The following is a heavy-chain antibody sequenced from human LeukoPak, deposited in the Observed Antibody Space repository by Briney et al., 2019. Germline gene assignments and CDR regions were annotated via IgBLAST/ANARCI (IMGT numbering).Heavy chain of an antibody. CDR2: INHSGST. CDR3: ACLDSLGWAYFDY. J-gene: IGHJ4*02. D-gene: IGHD6-19*01. Sequence: SETLSLTCAVYGGSFSGYYWSWIRQPPGKGLEWIGEINHSGSTNYNPSLKSRVTISVDTSKNQFSLKLSSVTAADTAVYYCACLDSLGWAYFDYWGQGTLLTVS. CDR1: GGSFSGYY. V-gene: IGHV4-34*01.